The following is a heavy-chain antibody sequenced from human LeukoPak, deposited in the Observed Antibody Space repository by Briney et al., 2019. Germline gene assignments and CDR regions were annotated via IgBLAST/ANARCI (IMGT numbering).Heavy chain of an antibody. CDR2: ISSSSSYI. V-gene: IGHV3-21*01. D-gene: IGHD1-26*01. CDR1: GFTFSSYS. CDR3: AKGIRAVGATNFDY. Sequence: GGSLRLSCAASGFTFSSYSMNWVRQAPGKGLEWVSSISSSSSYIYYADSVKGRFTISRDNSKNTLYLQMDSLRPEDTAMYYCAKGIRAVGATNFDYWGQGTLVTVSS. J-gene: IGHJ4*02.